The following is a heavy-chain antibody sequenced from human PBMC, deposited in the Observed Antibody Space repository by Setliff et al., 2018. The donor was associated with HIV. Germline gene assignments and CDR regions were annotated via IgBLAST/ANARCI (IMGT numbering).Heavy chain of an antibody. V-gene: IGHV1-69*13. Sequence: EASVKVSCKASGATFSTYTINWVRQAPGQGLEWMGGIIPILGTADANYPRKFQGRVTITADESTTTVYMEMSRLTSEDTAIYYCARSNLEYYYDFSGPWGTWGQGTLVTVSS. J-gene: IGHJ5*02. CDR2: IIPILGTADA. D-gene: IGHD3-22*01. CDR1: GATFSTYT. CDR3: ARSNLEYYYDFSGPWGT.